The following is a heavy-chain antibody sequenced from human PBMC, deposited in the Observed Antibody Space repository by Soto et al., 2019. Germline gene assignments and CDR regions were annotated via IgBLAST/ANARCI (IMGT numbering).Heavy chain of an antibody. J-gene: IGHJ6*02. CDR1: GFTFTSSA. Sequence: SVKVSCKASGFTFTSSAVQWVRQARGQRLEWIGWIVVGSGNTNYAQKFQKRVTITRDMSTSTAYMELSSLRSEDTAVYYCAAGVVVVPDGAGGDYYYYGMDVWGQGTTVTVSS. D-gene: IGHD2-2*01. CDR2: IVVGSGNT. CDR3: AAGVVVVPDGAGGDYYYYGMDV. V-gene: IGHV1-58*01.